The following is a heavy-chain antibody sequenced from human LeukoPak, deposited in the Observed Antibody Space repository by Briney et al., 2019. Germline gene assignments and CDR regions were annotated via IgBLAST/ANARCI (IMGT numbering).Heavy chain of an antibody. D-gene: IGHD3-22*01. CDR3: ARVYYDSSGYNHDAFDI. V-gene: IGHV4-38-2*02. CDR2: IYHSGST. CDR1: GYSISSGYY. Sequence: SETLSLTCTVSGYSISSGYYWGWIRPPPGKGLEWIGSIYHSGSTYYNPSLKSRVTISVDTSKNQFSLKLSSVTAADTAVYYCARVYYDSSGYNHDAFDIWGQGTMVTVSS. J-gene: IGHJ3*02.